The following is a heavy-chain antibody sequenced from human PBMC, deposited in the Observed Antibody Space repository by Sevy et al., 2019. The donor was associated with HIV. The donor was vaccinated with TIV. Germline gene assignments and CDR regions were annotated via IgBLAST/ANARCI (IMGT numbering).Heavy chain of an antibody. V-gene: IGHV1-69*13. Sequence: ASVKVSCKASGGTFSSYAISWVRQAPGQGLEWMGGIIPIFGTANCAQKFQGRVTITADESTSTTYMELSSLRSEDTAVYFCARGITSMFGGGYYFDYWGQGTLVTVSS. J-gene: IGHJ4*02. CDR3: ARGITSMFGGGYYFDY. D-gene: IGHD5-18*01. CDR2: IIPIFGTA. CDR1: GGTFSSYA.